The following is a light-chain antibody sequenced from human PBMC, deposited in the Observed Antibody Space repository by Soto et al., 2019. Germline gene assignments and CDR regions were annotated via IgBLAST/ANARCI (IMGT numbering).Light chain of an antibody. Sequence: QSALTQPPSVSGSPGQSVTISCTGTSTDFVSYNRVSWYQQPPGTAPKLIIYEASNRPSGVPDRFSGSKSGNTASLTISGLQAADEADYFCSSHAGGNHWGVFGGGTKLTVL. J-gene: IGLJ3*02. V-gene: IGLV2-18*02. CDR2: EAS. CDR1: STDFVSYNR. CDR3: SSHAGGNHWGV.